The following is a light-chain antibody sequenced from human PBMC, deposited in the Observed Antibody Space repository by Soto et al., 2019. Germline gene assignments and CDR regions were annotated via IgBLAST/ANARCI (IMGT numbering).Light chain of an antibody. J-gene: IGLJ3*02. Sequence: QSALTQPASVSGSPGQSITISCTGSSSDIGAYNYVSWYQQYPGKAPKLMINEVSYRPSGISKRFSGSKSGNTASLTISGLQAEDEADYYCISYTSTTSWVFGGGTKLTVL. CDR3: ISYTSTTSWV. CDR2: EVS. V-gene: IGLV2-14*01. CDR1: SSDIGAYNY.